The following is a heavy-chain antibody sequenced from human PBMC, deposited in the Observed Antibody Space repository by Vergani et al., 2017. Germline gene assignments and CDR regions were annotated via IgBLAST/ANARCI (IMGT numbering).Heavy chain of an antibody. V-gene: IGHV1-2*06. Sequence: QVQLVQSGAEVTKPGASVKVSCKASGYTFTSYYMHWVRQAPGQGLEWMVRINPNSGATNYAQKFQGRVTMTRDTSINTVYMELSRLTSDDTAVYFCFDWWGRDVFEIWGQGTMVTVSS. CDR2: INPNSGAT. D-gene: IGHD3-9*01. CDR3: FDWWGRDVFEI. J-gene: IGHJ3*02. CDR1: GYTFTSYY.